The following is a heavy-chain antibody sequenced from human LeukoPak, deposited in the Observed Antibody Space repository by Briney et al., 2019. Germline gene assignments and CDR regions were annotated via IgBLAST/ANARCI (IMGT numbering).Heavy chain of an antibody. V-gene: IGHV4-30-4*01. CDR1: GGSISSGDYY. D-gene: IGHD3-22*01. CDR3: ARDRWDIGESSGYEYYFDY. CDR2: IYYSGST. Sequence: SQTLSLTCTVSGGSISSGDYYWSWIRQPPGKGLEWIGYIYYSGSTYYNPSLKSRVTISVDTSKNQFSLKLSSVTAADTAVYYCARDRWDIGESSGYEYYFDYWGQGTLVTVSS. J-gene: IGHJ4*02.